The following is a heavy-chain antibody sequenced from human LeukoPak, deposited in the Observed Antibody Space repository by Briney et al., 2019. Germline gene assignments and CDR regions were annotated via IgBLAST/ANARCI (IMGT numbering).Heavy chain of an antibody. J-gene: IGHJ4*02. D-gene: IGHD2-15*01. V-gene: IGHV5-51*01. Sequence: GESLKISCKGSGYSFTNYWIGWVRQMPGKGLEWMGIIHPPDSDTRYSPSFQGQVTISADKSISTAYLPWSSLKASDSAMYYCARWGGYCSGGTCYPLYFFDSWGQGTLVTVSS. CDR2: IHPPDSDT. CDR3: ARWGGYCSGGTCYPLYFFDS. CDR1: GYSFTNYW.